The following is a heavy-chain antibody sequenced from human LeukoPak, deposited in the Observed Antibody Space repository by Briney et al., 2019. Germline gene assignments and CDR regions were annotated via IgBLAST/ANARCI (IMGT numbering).Heavy chain of an antibody. Sequence: GESLKISCKGSGYRFTSYWIGWVRQMPGKGLEWMGIIYPGDSDTRYSPSFQGQVTISADKSISTAYLQWSSLKASDTAMYYCARRAESSSLSFDPWGQGTLVTVSS. CDR1: GYRFTSYW. J-gene: IGHJ5*02. CDR2: IYPGDSDT. D-gene: IGHD6-6*01. CDR3: ARRAESSSLSFDP. V-gene: IGHV5-51*01.